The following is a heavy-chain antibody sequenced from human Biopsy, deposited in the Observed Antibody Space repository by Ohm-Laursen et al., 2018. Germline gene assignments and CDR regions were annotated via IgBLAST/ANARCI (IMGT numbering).Heavy chain of an antibody. Sequence: GTLSLTCTVSGDSVSSGSFYWTWIRQPPGQGLEYIGYIYDRGSTATYNPSLESRVTMSVDMPKNQLSLKLSSVTAADTAIYYCARGMRSSGWPYFDSWGQGTLVTVSS. J-gene: IGHJ4*02. CDR1: GDSVSSGSFY. V-gene: IGHV4-61*01. CDR2: IYDRGSTA. CDR3: ARGMRSSGWPYFDS. D-gene: IGHD6-19*01.